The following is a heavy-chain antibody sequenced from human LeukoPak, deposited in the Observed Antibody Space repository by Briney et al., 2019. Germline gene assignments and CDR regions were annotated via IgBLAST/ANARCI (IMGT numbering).Heavy chain of an antibody. D-gene: IGHD3-22*01. CDR3: ASAPLYYYASSGPYYFDY. CDR1: GYTFTSYA. V-gene: IGHV7-4-1*02. CDR2: INTNTGNP. Sequence: ASVKVSCKASGYTFTSYAMNWVRQAPGQGLEWMGWINTNTGNPTYAQGFTGRFVFSLDTSVSTAYLQINSLKAEDTAVYYCASAPLYYYASSGPYYFDYWGQGTLVTVSS. J-gene: IGHJ4*02.